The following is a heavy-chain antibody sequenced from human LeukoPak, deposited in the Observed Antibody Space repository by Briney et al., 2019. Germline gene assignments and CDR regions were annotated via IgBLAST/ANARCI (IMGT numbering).Heavy chain of an antibody. CDR3: ARERDGRFFDY. V-gene: IGHV3-7*01. D-gene: IGHD5-24*01. Sequence: GGSLRLSCAVSGLTFRSFWMSWVRQAPGKGLEWVANINQDGSGKYFVDSVKGRFTISRDNSKNSLHLQMNTLRAEDTALYYCARERDGRFFDYWGQGTLVTVSS. CDR2: INQDGSGK. J-gene: IGHJ4*02. CDR1: GLTFRSFW.